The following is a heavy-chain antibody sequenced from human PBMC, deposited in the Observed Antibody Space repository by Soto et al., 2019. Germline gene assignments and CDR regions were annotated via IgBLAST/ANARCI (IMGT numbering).Heavy chain of an antibody. CDR1: GASISNYY. V-gene: IGHV4-59*08. J-gene: IGHJ6*04. D-gene: IGHD2-15*01. Sequence: SETLSLTCTVSGASISNYYWSLIRQPPGKGLEWIGYIYYSGSTNYSPSLKSRVTISVDTSKNQFSLKLSSVTAADTAVYYCARLVAEGNVWGKGTTVTVSS. CDR2: IYYSGST. CDR3: ARLVAEGNV.